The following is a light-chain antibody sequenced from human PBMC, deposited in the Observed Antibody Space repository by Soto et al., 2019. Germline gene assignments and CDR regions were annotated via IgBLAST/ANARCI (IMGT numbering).Light chain of an antibody. CDR1: QSVNSNY. J-gene: IGKJ1*01. Sequence: EIVLTQSPGTLSLSPGESATLSCRASQSVNSNYLAWYQRKPGQAPRLLIYGASNRATDIPYRFSASGSGTDFTLTITRLEAEDFAVYYCQQYDSTPPTFGQGTKVEVK. CDR2: GAS. V-gene: IGKV3-20*01. CDR3: QQYDSTPPT.